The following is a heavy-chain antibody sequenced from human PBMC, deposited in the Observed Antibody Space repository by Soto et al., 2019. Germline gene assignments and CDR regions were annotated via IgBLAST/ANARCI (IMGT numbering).Heavy chain of an antibody. Sequence: ESLKISCKGSGYSLAGYWITWVRQKPGKGLEWMGRIDPSDSQTYYSPSFRGHVTISVTKSITTVFLQWSSLRAPDTAMYYCARDRGSGSNNNWFDPWGQGTLVTVSS. CDR2: IDPSDSQT. V-gene: IGHV5-10-1*01. J-gene: IGHJ5*02. CDR1: GYSLAGYW. D-gene: IGHD3-10*01. CDR3: ARDRGSGSNNNWFDP.